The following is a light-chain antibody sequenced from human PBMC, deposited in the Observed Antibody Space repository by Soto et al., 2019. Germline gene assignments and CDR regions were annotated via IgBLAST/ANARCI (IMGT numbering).Light chain of an antibody. Sequence: EIVLTQSPATLSFSPGERATLSCRASQSVSSYLAWYQQKPGQAPRLLIYDTSNRATGIPARFSGSGSGTDFTLTINNLEPEDFAVYYCQQRANFFTFGGGTKVDIK. CDR2: DTS. J-gene: IGKJ4*01. CDR3: QQRANFFT. CDR1: QSVSSY. V-gene: IGKV3-11*01.